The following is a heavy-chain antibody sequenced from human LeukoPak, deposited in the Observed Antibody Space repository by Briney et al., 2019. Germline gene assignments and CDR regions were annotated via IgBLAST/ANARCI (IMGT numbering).Heavy chain of an antibody. CDR1: GFTFSSYA. CDR2: ISGSGGST. Sequence: GGSLRLFCAASGFTFSSYAMSWVRQAPGKGLEWVSAISGSGGSTYYADSVKGRFTISRDNSKNTLYLQMNSLRAEDTAVYYCAKDRGYDILTGYSHFDYWGQGTLVTVSS. D-gene: IGHD3-9*01. J-gene: IGHJ4*02. V-gene: IGHV3-23*01. CDR3: AKDRGYDILTGYSHFDY.